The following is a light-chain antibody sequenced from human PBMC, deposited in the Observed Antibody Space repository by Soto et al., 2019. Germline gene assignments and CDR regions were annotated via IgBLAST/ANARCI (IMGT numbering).Light chain of an antibody. CDR1: QSISNF. Sequence: DIQMTQSPSSLSASVGDRVTITCRASQSISNFLNWYQQKPGKAPKLLIYAASSLRSGVTSRFSGSGSGTDLTLTTSRLQREDFATYFCQQSYSSPWTFGQGTKVEMK. J-gene: IGKJ1*01. CDR3: QQSYSSPWT. CDR2: AAS. V-gene: IGKV1-39*01.